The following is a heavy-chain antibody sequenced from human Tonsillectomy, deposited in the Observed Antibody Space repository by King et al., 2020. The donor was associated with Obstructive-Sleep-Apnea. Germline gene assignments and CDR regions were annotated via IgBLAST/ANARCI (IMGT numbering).Heavy chain of an antibody. J-gene: IGHJ4*02. CDR3: AGRVAGTPFDY. D-gene: IGHD6-19*01. CDR1: GGSISSSSYY. Sequence: HLQLQESGPGLVKPSETLSLTCTVAGGSISSSSYYWGWIRQPPGKGLEWIGSIYYSGSTYYNPALKSRVTISVDTSKNQFSLQLSSVTAADTAVYYCAGRVAGTPFDYWGQGTLVTVSS. V-gene: IGHV4-39*07. CDR2: IYYSGST.